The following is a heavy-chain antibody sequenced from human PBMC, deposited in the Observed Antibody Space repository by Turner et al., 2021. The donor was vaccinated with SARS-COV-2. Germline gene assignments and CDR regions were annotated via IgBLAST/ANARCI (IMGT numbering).Heavy chain of an antibody. J-gene: IGHJ6*02. Sequence: QIKRVESGAEVKEPGTSVKVSCKVAGYTLTELSMHWVRQAPGKGLEWMAGFDPDDGDTIYAQNFKGRFTMTEDTSTDTAYMQLSGLRSEDTALYYCATGVAVIGVVVAYYYSYGMDVWGQGTTVTVSS. CDR2: FDPDDGDT. CDR3: ATGVAVIGVVVAYYYSYGMDV. CDR1: GYTLTELS. D-gene: IGHD2-21*01. V-gene: IGHV1-24*01.